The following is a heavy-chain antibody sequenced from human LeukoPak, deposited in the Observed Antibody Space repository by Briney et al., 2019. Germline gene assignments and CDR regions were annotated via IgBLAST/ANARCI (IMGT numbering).Heavy chain of an antibody. J-gene: IGHJ4*02. D-gene: IGHD3-10*01. CDR2: VSASGDST. V-gene: IGHV3-23*01. Sequence: GGSLRLSCAASGFTFSSYAMSWVRQAPGKGLAWITTVSASGDSTSYADSVKGRFTISRDNSKNALYLQVNSLRADDAALYYCAKSHYYGSGSIDYWGQGTLVTVSS. CDR3: AKSHYYGSGSIDY. CDR1: GFTFSSYA.